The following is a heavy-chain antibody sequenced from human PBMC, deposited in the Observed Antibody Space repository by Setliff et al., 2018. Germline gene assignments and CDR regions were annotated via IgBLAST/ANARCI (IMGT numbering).Heavy chain of an antibody. CDR3: ARTVYYDSGGYGV. V-gene: IGHV1-18*01. CDR2: ISAYNGNT. CDR1: GYTFSTYG. Sequence: GASVKVSCKASGYTFSTYGITWVRQAPGQGLEWMGWISAYNGNTNYAQKLQGRVAMTTDTSTSTAYMELRSLRSDDTAVYYCARTVYYDSGGYGVWGQGTQVTVSS. J-gene: IGHJ4*02. D-gene: IGHD3-22*01.